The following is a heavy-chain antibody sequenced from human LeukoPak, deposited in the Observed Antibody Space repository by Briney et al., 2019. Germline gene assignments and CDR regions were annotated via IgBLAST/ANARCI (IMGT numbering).Heavy chain of an antibody. J-gene: IGHJ5*02. CDR3: ARAMTTVPPFDP. Sequence: GGSLRLSCAASGFTFTNYALSWVRQAPGKGLEWVSAISGSSSSTYYADSVKGRFTISRDNSKNTLFLQMNSLRAEDTAVYYCARAMTTVPPFDPWGQGTLVTVSS. D-gene: IGHD1-1*01. V-gene: IGHV3-23*01. CDR1: GFTFTNYA. CDR2: ISGSSSST.